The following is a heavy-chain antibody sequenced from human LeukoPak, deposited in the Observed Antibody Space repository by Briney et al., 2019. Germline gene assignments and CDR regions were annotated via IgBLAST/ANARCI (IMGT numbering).Heavy chain of an antibody. CDR2: INHSGST. CDR3: ARREYSSSYDNWFDP. J-gene: IGHJ5*02. CDR1: GGSFSGYY. D-gene: IGHD6-13*01. Sequence: SETLSLTCAVYGGSFSGYYWSWIRQPPGKGLEWIGEINHSGSTNYNPSLKSRVTISVDTSKNQFSLKLSSVTAADTAVYYCARREYSSSYDNWFDPWGQGTLVTVSS. V-gene: IGHV4-34*01.